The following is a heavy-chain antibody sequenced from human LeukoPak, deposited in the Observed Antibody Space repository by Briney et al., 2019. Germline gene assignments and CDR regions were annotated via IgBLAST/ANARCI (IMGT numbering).Heavy chain of an antibody. CDR3: AKDVYYDILTGYQAGLFDP. V-gene: IGHV3-30*02. Sequence: GSLRLSCAASGFTFSSYGMHWVRQAPGKGLEWVTFIRYDGSNKYYADSVKGRFTISRDNSKNTLYLQMNSLRPEDTAVYYCAKDVYYDILTGYQAGLFDPWGQGTLVTVSS. D-gene: IGHD3-9*01. CDR2: IRYDGSNK. CDR1: GFTFSSYG. J-gene: IGHJ5*02.